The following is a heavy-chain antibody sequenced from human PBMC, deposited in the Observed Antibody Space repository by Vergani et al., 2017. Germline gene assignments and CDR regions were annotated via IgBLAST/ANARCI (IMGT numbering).Heavy chain of an antibody. D-gene: IGHD5-12*01. CDR3: AGFPVAVAKTPYYYYYGMGV. CDR2: TYYRSKWYN. CDR1: GDSVSSNSAA. Sequence: QVQLQQSGPGLVKPSPTLSLTCAISGDSVSSNSAAWNWIRQSPSRGLEWLGRTYYRSKWYNDYTVSGKSRITINPDTSKNQFSLQLNSVTPEDTAVYYCAGFPVAVAKTPYYYYYGMGVWGQGTTVTVSS. V-gene: IGHV6-1*01. J-gene: IGHJ6*02.